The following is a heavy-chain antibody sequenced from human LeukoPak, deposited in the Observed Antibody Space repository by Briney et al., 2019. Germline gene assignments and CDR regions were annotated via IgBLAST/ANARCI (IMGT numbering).Heavy chain of an antibody. J-gene: IGHJ4*02. CDR2: ISSSSSTI. CDR3: VRTYCSSTSCYWAPGY. Sequence: GGSLRLSCEASGFTFSSYSMNWVRQAPGKGLEGVSYISSSSSTIYYADSVKGRFTLSRDNAKKSLYLQMNSLRAEETAVYYCVRTYCSSTSCYWAPGYWGQGTLVTVSS. D-gene: IGHD2-2*01. CDR1: GFTFSSYS. V-gene: IGHV3-48*01.